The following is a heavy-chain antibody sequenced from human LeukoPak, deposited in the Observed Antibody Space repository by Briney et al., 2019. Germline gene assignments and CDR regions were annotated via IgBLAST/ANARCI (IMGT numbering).Heavy chain of an antibody. D-gene: IGHD3-10*01. CDR3: AKDSRVTMVRGVIGDNYYFDY. J-gene: IGHJ4*02. CDR2: ISYDGSNQ. CDR1: GFTFSSYG. Sequence: QPGRSLRLSCAASGFTFSSYGMHWVRQAPGKGLEWVAVISYDGSNQYYADSVKGRFTISRDNSKNTLYLQMNSLRAEDTAVYYCAKDSRVTMVRGVIGDNYYFDYWGQGTLVTVSS. V-gene: IGHV3-30*18.